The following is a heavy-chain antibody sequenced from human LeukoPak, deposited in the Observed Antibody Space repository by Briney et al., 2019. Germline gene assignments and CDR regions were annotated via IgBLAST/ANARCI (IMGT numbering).Heavy chain of an antibody. CDR2: IKRKGDDGTI. D-gene: IGHD3/OR15-3a*01. Sequence: GGSLRLSCAASVFSFSNAWMSWVCQAPGKGLEWVGRIKRKGDDGTIDYAAPVKGRLTISRDDSRNTLYLQMNSLKSEDTAVYYCTAGTGRSDFDYWGQGTLVTVSS. CDR3: TAGTGRSDFDY. J-gene: IGHJ4*02. CDR1: VFSFSNAW. V-gene: IGHV3-15*01.